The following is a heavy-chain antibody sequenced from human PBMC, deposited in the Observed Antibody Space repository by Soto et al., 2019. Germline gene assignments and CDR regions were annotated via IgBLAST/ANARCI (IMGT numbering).Heavy chain of an antibody. CDR2: IDPSDSYT. V-gene: IGHV5-10-1*01. CDR3: AKAVDTARGNWFDP. J-gene: IGHJ5*02. CDR1: RYSFTSYW. D-gene: IGHD5-18*01. Sequence: PGQTLKISCNGSRYSFTSYWIRWVLHMPGKGLEWMGRIDPSDSYTNYSPSFQGHVTISADKSISTAYLQWSSLKASDTAMYYCAKAVDTARGNWFDPWGQGTLVTVSS.